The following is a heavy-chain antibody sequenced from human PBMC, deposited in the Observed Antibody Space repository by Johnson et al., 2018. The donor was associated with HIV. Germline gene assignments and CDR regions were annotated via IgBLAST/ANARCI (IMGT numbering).Heavy chain of an antibody. V-gene: IGHV3-7*04. CDR3: ARDHWDWVGATDAFDI. Sequence: VQLVESGGGLVQPGGSLRLSCAASGFTFSSYWMSWVRQAPGKGLEWVANIKQDGSEKYYVDSVKGRFTISRDNAKNSLYLQMNSLRAEETAVYYCARDHWDWVGATDAFDIWGQGTMVTVSS. J-gene: IGHJ3*02. CDR1: GFTFSSYW. D-gene: IGHD1-26*01. CDR2: IKQDGSEK.